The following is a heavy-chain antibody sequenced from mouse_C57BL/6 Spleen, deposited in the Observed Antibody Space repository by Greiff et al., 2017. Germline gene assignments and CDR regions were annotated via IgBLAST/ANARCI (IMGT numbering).Heavy chain of an antibody. CDR2: INPSSGYT. CDR3: ARTPFRYGSSSYAMDY. CDR1: GYTFTSYW. D-gene: IGHD1-1*01. Sequence: VQLQQSGAELAKPGASVKLSCKASGYTFTSYWMHWVKQRPGQGLEWIGYINPSSGYTKYNQKFKDKATLTADKSSSTAYMQLSSLTYEDSAVYDCARTPFRYGSSSYAMDYWGQGTSVTVSS. J-gene: IGHJ4*01. V-gene: IGHV1-7*01.